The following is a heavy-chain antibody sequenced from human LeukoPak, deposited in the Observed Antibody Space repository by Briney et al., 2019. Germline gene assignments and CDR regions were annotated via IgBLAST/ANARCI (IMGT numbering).Heavy chain of an antibody. J-gene: IGHJ4*02. CDR3: ARALILFDY. CDR2: IKQDGSEK. Sequence: PSETLSLTCAVYGGSFSGYYWSWIRQAPGKGLEWVANIKQDGSEKYYVDSVKGRFTISRDNAKNSLYLQMNSLRAEDTAVYYCARALILFDYWGQGTLVTVSS. D-gene: IGHD2-21*01. CDR1: GGSFSGYY. V-gene: IGHV3-7*01.